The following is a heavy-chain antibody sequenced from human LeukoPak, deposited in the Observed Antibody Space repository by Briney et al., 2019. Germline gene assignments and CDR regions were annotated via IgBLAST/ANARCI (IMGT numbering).Heavy chain of an antibody. J-gene: IGHJ4*02. CDR2: ISRGTYI. V-gene: IGHV3-69-1*02. Sequence: GGSLRLSCAASAFTFSDYGMHWVRQAPGKGLEWISHISRGTYIAYADSVKGRFSISRDNAKNSLYLQMNSLRAEDTAVYYCTREQDREAAATVIGDSWGQGTLVTVSS. CDR1: AFTFSDYG. D-gene: IGHD2-15*01. CDR3: TREQDREAAATVIGDS.